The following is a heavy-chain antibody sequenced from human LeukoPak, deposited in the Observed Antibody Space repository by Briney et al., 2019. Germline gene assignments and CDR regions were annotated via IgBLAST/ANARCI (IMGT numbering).Heavy chain of an antibody. Sequence: GGSLRLSCAASGFTFSGYYMSWIRQAPGKGLEWVSYISSSGSTIYYADSVKGRFTISRDNAKNSLYLQMNSLRAEDTAVYYCAGPNTFYYDSSGYYYPHWGQGTLVTVSS. CDR1: GFTFSGYY. V-gene: IGHV3-11*01. CDR2: ISSSGSTI. J-gene: IGHJ4*02. D-gene: IGHD3-22*01. CDR3: AGPNTFYYDSSGYYYPH.